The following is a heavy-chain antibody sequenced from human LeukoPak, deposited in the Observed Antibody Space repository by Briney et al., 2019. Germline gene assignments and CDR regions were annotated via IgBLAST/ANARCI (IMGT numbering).Heavy chain of an antibody. CDR2: ISYDGSNK. CDR1: GFTFSSYA. V-gene: IGHV3-30-3*01. J-gene: IGHJ6*02. Sequence: GRSLRLSCAASGFTFSSYAMHWVRQAPGKGLEWVADISYDGSNKYYADSVKGPFTISRDNSKNTLYLQMNSLRAEDTAVYYCARDIVVVPAAMYCYGMAVWGQGTTVTVSS. CDR3: ARDIVVVPAAMYCYGMAV. D-gene: IGHD2-2*01.